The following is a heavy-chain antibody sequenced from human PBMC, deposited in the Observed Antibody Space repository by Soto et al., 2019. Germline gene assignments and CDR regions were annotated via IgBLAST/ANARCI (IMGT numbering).Heavy chain of an antibody. J-gene: IGHJ6*02. Sequence: GASVKVSFKASGGTFSRYAISWLRQAPGQGLEWMGGIIPIFGTANYAQKFQGRVTITADESTSTDYMELSSLRSEDTAVYYCARGHCSSTSCYRYYYYGMDVWGQGTTVTVSS. V-gene: IGHV1-69*13. CDR2: IIPIFGTA. D-gene: IGHD2-2*02. CDR1: GGTFSRYA. CDR3: ARGHCSSTSCYRYYYYGMDV.